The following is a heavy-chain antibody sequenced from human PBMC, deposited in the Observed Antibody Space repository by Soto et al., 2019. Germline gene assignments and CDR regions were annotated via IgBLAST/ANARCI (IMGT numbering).Heavy chain of an antibody. J-gene: IGHJ4*02. D-gene: IGHD3-10*01. CDR2: VSPTGVTV. CDR1: GFRFEQYV. Sequence: VQVVASGGGLVQPGRSLRLSCAVSGFRFEQYVMNWVLQAPGKGLECVSTVSPTGVTVAYADSVAGRFTVSRYNAKNSIYLQRTSLNGDDTTCYYSLKDATNGSIDDWGPGTLVRVSS. V-gene: IGHV3-9*01. CDR3: LKDATNGSIDD.